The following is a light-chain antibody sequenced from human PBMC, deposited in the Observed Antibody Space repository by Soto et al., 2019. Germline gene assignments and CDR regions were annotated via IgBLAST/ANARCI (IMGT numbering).Light chain of an antibody. CDR1: SNDVGGYNH. CDR2: EVS. Sequence: QSALTQPASVSGSPGQSITISCTGTSNDVGGYNHVSWYQQHPGKAPTLIIYEVSYRPSGVSSRFSGSKSGNTASLTISGLQAEDEADYYCNSYRSTDTVVFGGGTQLTVL. J-gene: IGLJ2*01. V-gene: IGLV2-14*01. CDR3: NSYRSTDTVV.